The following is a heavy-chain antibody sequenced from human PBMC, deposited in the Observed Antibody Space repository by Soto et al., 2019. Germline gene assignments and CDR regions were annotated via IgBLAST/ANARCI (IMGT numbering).Heavy chain of an antibody. V-gene: IGHV3-30*18. CDR1: GFTFSSYG. CDR2: ISYDGSNK. CDR3: GKDPLVRRPPRSYYYDYMDV. D-gene: IGHD6-13*01. J-gene: IGHJ6*03. Sequence: QVQLVESGGGVVQPGRSLRLSCADSGFTFSSYGMHWVRQAPGKGLEWVAVISYDGSNKYYADSVKGRFTISRDNSKNTLYLQMNSLRAEDAAVYYCGKDPLVRRPPRSYYYDYMDVWGKGTTVTVSS.